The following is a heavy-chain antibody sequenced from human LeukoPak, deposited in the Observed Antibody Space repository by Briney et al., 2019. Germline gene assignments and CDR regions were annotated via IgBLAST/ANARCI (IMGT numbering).Heavy chain of an antibody. CDR3: AKVYSTGGMDV. D-gene: IGHD5-18*01. CDR1: GFTISSHG. Sequence: GGSLRLSCAVSGFTISSHGMHWVRQAPGKGPEWVAMIAYHGNTEYYGDSVKGRFTISRDNSKNTLYLQMDSLRAEDTAVYYCAKVYSTGGMDVWGQGTTVTVSS. CDR2: IAYHGNTE. V-gene: IGHV3-30*18. J-gene: IGHJ6*02.